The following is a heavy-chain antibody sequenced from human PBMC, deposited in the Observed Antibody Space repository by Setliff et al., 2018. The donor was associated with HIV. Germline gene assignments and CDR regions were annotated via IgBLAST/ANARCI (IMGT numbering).Heavy chain of an antibody. CDR3: ATSAESGFGIHWGVFNI. Sequence: LSLTCTVSGGSTSTSGYYWGWIRQPPGKGREWIGSIYSSGSTYYNPSLKSRVTISVDTSKNQFSLKLKSVTAADTAVYYCATSAESGFGIHWGVFNIWGQGTRVTVTS. CDR2: IYSSGST. CDR1: GGSTSTSGYY. D-gene: IGHD3-10*01. V-gene: IGHV4-39*01. J-gene: IGHJ3*02.